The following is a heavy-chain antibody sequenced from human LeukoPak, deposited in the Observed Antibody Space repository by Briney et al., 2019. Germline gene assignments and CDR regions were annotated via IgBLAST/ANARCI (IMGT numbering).Heavy chain of an antibody. V-gene: IGHV1-69*04. D-gene: IGHD5-12*01. CDR1: GGTFSSYA. J-gene: IGHJ4*02. Sequence: SVKVSCKASGGTFSSYAISWVRQAPGQGLEWMGRIIPILGIANYAQKFQGRVTITADKSTSTAYMELSSLRSEDTAVYYCASGLGGATIIYYFDYWGQGTLVTVSS. CDR3: ASGLGGATIIYYFDY. CDR2: IIPILGIA.